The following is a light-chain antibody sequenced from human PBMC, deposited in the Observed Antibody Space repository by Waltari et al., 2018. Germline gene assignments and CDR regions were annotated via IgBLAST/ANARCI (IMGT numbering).Light chain of an antibody. CDR2: AAS. V-gene: IGKV1-12*01. CDR3: QQANNPPT. J-gene: IGKJ4*01. CDR1: HDISDW. Sequence: DIQMTQSPSSVSASVGDSVTITCRASHDISDWVGWYQQKPGKAPKLLIYAASSLQSGVPSRFSGSGSGREFTLTISSLQPEDFATYFCQQANNPPTFGGGTKVEI.